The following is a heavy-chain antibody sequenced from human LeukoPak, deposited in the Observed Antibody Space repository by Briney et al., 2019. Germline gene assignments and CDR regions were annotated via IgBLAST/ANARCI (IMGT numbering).Heavy chain of an antibody. CDR1: GFTFSNYW. CDR3: AQQASSISPFDY. V-gene: IGHV3-7*01. CDR2: IKQDGSEK. Sequence: GGSLTLSCAASGFTFSNYWMSWVRQAPGKGLEWVANIKQDGSEKYYVDSVKGRFTISRDNAKNSMYLQMNSLRAEDSAVYYCAQQASSISPFDYWGQGTLVTVSS. D-gene: IGHD2-2*01. J-gene: IGHJ4*02.